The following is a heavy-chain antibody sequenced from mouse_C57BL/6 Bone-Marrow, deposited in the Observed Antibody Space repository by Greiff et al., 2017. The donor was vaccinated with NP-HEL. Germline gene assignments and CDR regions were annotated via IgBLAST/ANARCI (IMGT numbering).Heavy chain of an antibody. Sequence: QVQLQQSGAELARPGASVKLSCKASGYTFTSYGISWVKQRTGQGLEWIGEIYPRSGNTYYNEKFKGKATLTADKSSSTAYMELRSLTSEDSAVYFCARDGSSSRFAYWGQGTLVTVSA. D-gene: IGHD2-3*01. CDR1: GYTFTSYG. V-gene: IGHV1-81*01. CDR3: ARDGSSSRFAY. J-gene: IGHJ3*01. CDR2: IYPRSGNT.